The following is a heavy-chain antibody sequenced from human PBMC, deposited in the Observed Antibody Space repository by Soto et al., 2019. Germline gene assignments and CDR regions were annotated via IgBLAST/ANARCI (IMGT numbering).Heavy chain of an antibody. CDR1: GGSFSGYY. D-gene: IGHD3-10*01. CDR3: AREGRSAAPQAGFDL. Sequence: PSETLSLTCAVYGGSFSGYYWSWIRQPPGKGLEWIGEINHSGNTHYSPSLESRVTISVDTSKNQFSIKLTSVTVADTAVYYCAREGRSAAPQAGFDLWGQGTLVTVSS. CDR2: INHSGNT. J-gene: IGHJ4*02. V-gene: IGHV4-34*01.